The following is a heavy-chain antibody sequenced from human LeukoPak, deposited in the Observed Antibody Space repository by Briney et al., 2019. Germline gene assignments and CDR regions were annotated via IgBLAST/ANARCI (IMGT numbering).Heavy chain of an antibody. J-gene: IGHJ2*01. CDR2: IISSCSGGNT. D-gene: IGHD4-17*01. CDR3: AKDRTVRASYWYFDL. CDR1: GVTLSSHA. V-gene: IGHV3-23*01. Sequence: GGSLRLSRAASGVTLSSHAMSLARPAPGEGLEWVAGIISSCSGGNTYYADSVKGRFTISRDNSKNTLFLQMNTLRAEDTAIYYCAKDRTVRASYWYFDLWGRGTLVTVSS.